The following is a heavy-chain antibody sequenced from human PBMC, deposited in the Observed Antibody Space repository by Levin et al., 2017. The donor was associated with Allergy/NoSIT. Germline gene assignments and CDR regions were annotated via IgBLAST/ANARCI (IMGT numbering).Heavy chain of an antibody. CDR1: GFTFSSYS. Sequence: GGSLRLSCAASGFTFSSYSMNWVRQAPGKGLEWVSFISTSSSYIYYADSVKGRFTISRDSAKNSLYLQMNSLRAEDTAVYYCARAGGCSGGSGYAFDSWGQGTLVTVSS. CDR3: ARAGGCSGGSGYAFDS. J-gene: IGHJ4*02. V-gene: IGHV3-21*01. CDR2: ISTSSSYI. D-gene: IGHD2-15*01.